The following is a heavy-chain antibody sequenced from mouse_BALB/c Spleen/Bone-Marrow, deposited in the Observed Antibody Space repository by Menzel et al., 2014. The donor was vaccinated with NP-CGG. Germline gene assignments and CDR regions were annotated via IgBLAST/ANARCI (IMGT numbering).Heavy chain of an antibody. V-gene: IGHV5-6-5*01. J-gene: IGHJ1*01. Sequence: EESGGRLVMPGTPLTLTCTVSGIDLSSNAMSWVRQAPGKGLEWIGIIISSGSTYYANWAKGRFTISKTSTTVDLKMTSLTAADTATYFCARGLDWTPLDLWGQGTLVTVSS. CDR3: ARGLDWTPLDL. CDR2: IISSGST. D-gene: IGHD4-1*01. CDR1: GIDLSSNA.